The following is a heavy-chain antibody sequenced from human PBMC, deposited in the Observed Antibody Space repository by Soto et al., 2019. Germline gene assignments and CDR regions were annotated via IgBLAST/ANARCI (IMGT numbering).Heavy chain of an antibody. D-gene: IGHD2-21*02. CDR3: ARGGSGDWQVALDI. CDR2: IKHSGSS. J-gene: IGHJ3*02. Sequence: SVTLPLPCVAYAGCFSHYYWPWIRQSPVKGLEWSGKIKHSGSSNYNPSLRSRVSISVDMSKNQFSLRLTSVTAADTAVYYCARGGSGDWQVALDIWGQGTMVTVSS. CDR1: AGCFSHYY. V-gene: IGHV4-34*01.